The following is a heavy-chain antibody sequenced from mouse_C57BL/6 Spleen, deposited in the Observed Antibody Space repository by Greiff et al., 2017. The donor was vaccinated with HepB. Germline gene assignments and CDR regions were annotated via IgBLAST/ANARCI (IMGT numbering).Heavy chain of an antibody. V-gene: IGHV1-19*01. D-gene: IGHD1-1*01. J-gene: IGHJ4*01. CDR3: ARRSSYVGNYAMDY. Sequence: EVQLQQSGPVLVKPGASVKMSCKASGYTFTDYYMNWVKQSHGKSLEWIGVINPYNGGTSYNQKFKGKATLTVDKSSSTAYMELNSLTSEDSAVYYCARRSSYVGNYAMDYWGQGTSVTVSS. CDR1: GYTFTDYY. CDR2: INPYNGGT.